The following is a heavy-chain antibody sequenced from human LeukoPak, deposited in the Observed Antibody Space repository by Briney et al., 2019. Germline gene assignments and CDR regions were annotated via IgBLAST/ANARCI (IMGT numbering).Heavy chain of an antibody. CDR2: IYADGSS. CDR1: GGSVSSDNSY. V-gene: IGHV4-61*02. J-gene: IGHJ4*02. CDR3: ARAEKAVTGTLDS. D-gene: IGHD6-19*01. Sequence: SQTLSLTCTVSGGSVSSDNSYWNWIRQPAGKGLEWIGRIYADGSSIYNPSLKSRVTISTDTSKNQFSLRLTSVTAADTAVYYCARAEKAVTGTLDSWGQGTLITVSS.